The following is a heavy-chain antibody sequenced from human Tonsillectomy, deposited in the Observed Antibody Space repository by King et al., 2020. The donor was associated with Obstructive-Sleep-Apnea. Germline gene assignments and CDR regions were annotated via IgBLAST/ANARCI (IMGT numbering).Heavy chain of an antibody. J-gene: IGHJ3*02. CDR1: GFTFSSYV. D-gene: IGHD2-2*01. V-gene: IGHV3-23*04. CDR3: AKGPFCSSSSCYSSTDAFDI. Sequence: VQLVESGGGLVQPGGSLRLSCAASGFTFSSYVMSWVRQAPGRGLEWVSAISGSGGGTYYADSVKGRFTISRDNSKNTLYLQMNSLRAEDTAVYYCAKGPFCSSSSCYSSTDAFDIWGQGTMVTVSS. CDR2: ISGSGGGT.